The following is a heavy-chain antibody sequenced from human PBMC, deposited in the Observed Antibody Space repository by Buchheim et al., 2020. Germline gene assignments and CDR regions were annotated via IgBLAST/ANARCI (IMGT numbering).Heavy chain of an antibody. J-gene: IGHJ6*02. Sequence: QVQLVESGGGVVQPGRSLRLSRAAAGLSFNDYAFNWVRQAPGKGLQWVAVISHDGTTAYYADSVKGRFTISRDDSKNTLFLQMNTLSAEDTAVYYCARGGKYTNYYYYGMDVWGQGTT. CDR2: ISHDGTTA. CDR1: GLSFNDYA. CDR3: ARGGKYTNYYYYGMDV. D-gene: IGHD6-6*01. V-gene: IGHV3-30-3*01.